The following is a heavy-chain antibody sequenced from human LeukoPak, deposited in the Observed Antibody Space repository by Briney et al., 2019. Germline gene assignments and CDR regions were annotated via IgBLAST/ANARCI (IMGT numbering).Heavy chain of an antibody. V-gene: IGHV1-2*02. J-gene: IGHJ5*02. CDR1: GYTFTGYY. CDR2: INPNSGGT. CDR3: ARGPTGIAVADWFDH. D-gene: IGHD6-19*01. Sequence: ASVKVSCKASGYTFTGYYMHWVRQAPGQGLEWMGWINPNSGGTNYAQKFQGRVTMTRDTSISTAYMELSRLRSDDTAVYYCARGPTGIAVADWFDHWGQGTLVTVSS.